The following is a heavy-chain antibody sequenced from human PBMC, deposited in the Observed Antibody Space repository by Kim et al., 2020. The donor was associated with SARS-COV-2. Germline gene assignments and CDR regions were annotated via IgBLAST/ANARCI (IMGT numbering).Heavy chain of an antibody. CDR3: AKQLGYCSSTSCYAGGA. CDR2: ISGSGGST. V-gene: IGHV3-23*01. CDR1: GFTFSSYG. Sequence: WGSLRLSCAASGFTFSSYGMSWVRQAPGKGLEWVSAISGSGGSTYYADSVKGRFTISRDNSKNTLYLQMNSLRAEDTAVYYCAKQLGYCSSTSCYAGGAWGQGTLVTVST. J-gene: IGHJ5*02. D-gene: IGHD2-2*01.